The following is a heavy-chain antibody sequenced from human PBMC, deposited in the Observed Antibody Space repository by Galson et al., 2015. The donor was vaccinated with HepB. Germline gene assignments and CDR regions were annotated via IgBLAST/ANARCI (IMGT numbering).Heavy chain of an antibody. CDR2: ISYDGSNK. D-gene: IGHD6-19*01. CDR3: ARGRAVAAPEGY. Sequence: SLRLSCAASGFTFSSYAMHWVRQAPGKGLEWVAVISYDGSNKYYADSVKGRFTISRDNSKNTLYLQMNSLRAEDTAVYYCARGRAVAAPEGYWGQGTLVTVSS. CDR1: GFTFSSYA. V-gene: IGHV3-30-3*01. J-gene: IGHJ4*02.